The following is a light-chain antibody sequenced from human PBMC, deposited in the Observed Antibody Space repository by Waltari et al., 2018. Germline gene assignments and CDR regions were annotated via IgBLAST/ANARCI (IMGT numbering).Light chain of an antibody. J-gene: IGKJ2*01. Sequence: DIQMTQSPSSLSASVGDRITITCRASESIGKYLNWYQQRPGKAPQLLIYAASNLQSGAPSRFSGSGPRTAFTLTISSLRPEDSATYYCQQSYTAPYTFGQGTHLEVK. CDR3: QQSYTAPYT. CDR2: AAS. CDR1: ESIGKY. V-gene: IGKV1-39*01.